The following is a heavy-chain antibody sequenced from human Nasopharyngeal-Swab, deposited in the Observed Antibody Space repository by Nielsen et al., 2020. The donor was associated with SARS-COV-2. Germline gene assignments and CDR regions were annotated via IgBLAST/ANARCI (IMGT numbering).Heavy chain of an antibody. CDR3: AKDEPYYDSSGYNYYYYMDV. Sequence: GESLKISCAASGFTFSSYAMSWVRQAPGKGLEWVSAISGSGGSTYYADSVKGRFTISRDNSKNTLYLQMNSLRAEDTAVYYCAKDEPYYDSSGYNYYYYMDVWGKGTTVTVSS. CDR1: GFTFSSYA. CDR2: ISGSGGST. V-gene: IGHV3-23*01. J-gene: IGHJ6*03. D-gene: IGHD3-22*01.